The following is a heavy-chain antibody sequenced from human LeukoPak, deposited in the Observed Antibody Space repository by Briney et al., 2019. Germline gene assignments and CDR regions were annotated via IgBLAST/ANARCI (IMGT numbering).Heavy chain of an antibody. CDR2: INPSGGST. CDR1: GYTFTSYY. Sequence: ASVKVSCKASGYTFTSYYMHWVRQAPVQGLEWMGIINPSGGSTSYAQNFQGRVTMTRDTSTSTVYMELSSLRSEDTAVYYCTRVSRELLWFGELSSDYYGMDVWGQGTTVTVSS. V-gene: IGHV1-46*01. CDR3: TRVSRELLWFGELSSDYYGMDV. J-gene: IGHJ6*02. D-gene: IGHD3-10*01.